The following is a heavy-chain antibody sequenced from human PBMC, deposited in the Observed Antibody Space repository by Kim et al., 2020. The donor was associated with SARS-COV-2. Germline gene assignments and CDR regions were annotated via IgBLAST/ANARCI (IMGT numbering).Heavy chain of an antibody. CDR1: GFTFSNFA. J-gene: IGHJ6*02. V-gene: IGHV3-64*01. D-gene: IGHD6-25*01. CDR3: ARCRMAATDLYYYGLDV. CDR2: ITSHGGTT. Sequence: GGSLRLSCAASGFTFSNFAMHWVRQAPGKGLEYVSGITSHGGTTYYANSVKGRLTISRDNSKNTLSLQMGSLRVEDMAVYYCARCRMAATDLYYYGLDVWGQGTTVTVSS.